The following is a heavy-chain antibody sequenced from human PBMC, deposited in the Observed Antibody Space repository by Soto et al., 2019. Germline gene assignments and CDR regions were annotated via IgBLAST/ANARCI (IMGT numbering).Heavy chain of an antibody. D-gene: IGHD2-21*02. CDR3: ARRGGGVVLTATTPFDY. V-gene: IGHV4-4*02. J-gene: IGHJ4*02. CDR2: IYHSGST. CDR1: SGSISTANW. Sequence: QVPLQESGPRLVRPSGTLSLTCTVSSGSISTANWWSWVRQPPGRGLEWIGEIYHSGSTNYNLSLKSRVTLSVDKSKNQFSLRLSSVTAADTARYYCARRGGGVVLTATTPFDYWGQGTLVTVSS.